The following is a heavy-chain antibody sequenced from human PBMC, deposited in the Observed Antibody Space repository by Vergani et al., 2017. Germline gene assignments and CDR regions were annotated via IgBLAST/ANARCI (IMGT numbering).Heavy chain of an antibody. CDR1: GFTFSSYS. J-gene: IGHJ4*02. D-gene: IGHD1-26*01. CDR2: ISSSSSYI. CDR3: AASGSYYGAFDY. V-gene: IGHV3-21*04. Sequence: EVQLVESGGGLVKPGGSLRLSCAASGFTFSSYSMNWVRQAPGKGLEWVSSISSSSSYIYYADSVKGRFTISRDNAKNSLYLQMNSLRAEDTAVYYCAASGSYYGAFDYWGQGTLVTVSS.